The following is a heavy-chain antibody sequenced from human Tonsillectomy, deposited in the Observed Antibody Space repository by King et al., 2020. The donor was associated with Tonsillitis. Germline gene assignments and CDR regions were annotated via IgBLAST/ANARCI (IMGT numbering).Heavy chain of an antibody. CDR3: VRDFGTALDY. J-gene: IGHJ4*02. D-gene: IGHD2-21*02. CDR1: GFTFSSYW. V-gene: IGHV3-74*01. Sequence: QLVESGGGLVQPGGSLRLSCAASGFTFSSYWMSWVRQAPGKGLVCVSRISSDGSDTRYADSVKGRFTISRDNAKNTLYLQMNSLRAEDTAMYYCVRDFGTALDYWGQGILVTVSS. CDR2: ISSDGSDT.